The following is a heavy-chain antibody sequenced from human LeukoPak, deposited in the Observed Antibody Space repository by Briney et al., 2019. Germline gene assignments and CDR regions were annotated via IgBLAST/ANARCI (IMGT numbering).Heavy chain of an antibody. V-gene: IGHV3-23*01. CDR1: GFTFSSYA. J-gene: IGHJ4*02. CDR2: ISGSGGST. D-gene: IGHD2-2*01. CDR3: AKDAPVNIVVVPAANS. Sequence: GGSLRLSCAASGFTFSSYAMRWIRQAPGKGLEWVSAISGSGGSTYYADSVKGRCTFFRDNSKNTLYLQMNSLRAEDTAVYYCAKDAPVNIVVVPAANSWGQGTLVTVSS.